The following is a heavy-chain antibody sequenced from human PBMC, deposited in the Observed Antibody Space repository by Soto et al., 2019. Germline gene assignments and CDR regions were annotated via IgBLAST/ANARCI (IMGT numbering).Heavy chain of an antibody. CDR1: GYTFTGYY. J-gene: IGHJ4*02. CDR3: ARGYYYDSSGYYYGLDY. CDR2: INPNSGGT. Sequence: QVQLVQSGAEVKKPGASVKVSCKASGYTFTGYYMHWVRQAPGQGLEWMGWINPNSGGTNYAQKFQGWVTMTRDTSISTAYMELSRLRSDDTAVYYCARGYYYDSSGYYYGLDYWGQGTLVTVSS. V-gene: IGHV1-2*04. D-gene: IGHD3-22*01.